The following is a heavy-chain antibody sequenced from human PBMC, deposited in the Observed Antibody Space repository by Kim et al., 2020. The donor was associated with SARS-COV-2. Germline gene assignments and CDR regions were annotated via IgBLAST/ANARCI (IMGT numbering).Heavy chain of an antibody. CDR1: GFTFSGSA. D-gene: IGHD2-15*01. V-gene: IGHV3-73*01. CDR3: TVIAATASYNAFDL. CDR2: IRSKANNYAT. Sequence: GGSLRLSCTASGFTFSGSAMHWVRQASGKGLEWVGRIRSKANNYATAFAASVKGRFTISRDDSNNTAYLQMNSLKTEDTAVYYCTVIAATASYNAFDLWGQGTMVTVSS. J-gene: IGHJ3*01.